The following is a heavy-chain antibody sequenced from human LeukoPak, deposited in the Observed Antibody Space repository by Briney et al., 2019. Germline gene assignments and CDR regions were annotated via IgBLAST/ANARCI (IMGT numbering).Heavy chain of an antibody. J-gene: IGHJ4*02. Sequence: PGGSLRLSCAASGFTFSNYAMTWVRQAPGKGLEWVSGVNSDSGSTYYADSVRGRFTISRDNSKNTLYLQMNSLRAEDTAVYYCAKGISNPDYWGQGTLVTVSS. CDR1: GFTFSNYA. V-gene: IGHV3-23*01. CDR3: AKGISNPDY. CDR2: VNSDSGST. D-gene: IGHD4-11*01.